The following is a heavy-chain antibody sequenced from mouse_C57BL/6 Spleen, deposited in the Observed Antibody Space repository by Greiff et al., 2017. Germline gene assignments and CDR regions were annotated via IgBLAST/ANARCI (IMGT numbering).Heavy chain of an antibody. V-gene: IGHV1-82*01. CDR1: GYAFSSSW. Sequence: QVQLKQSGPELVKPGASVKISCKASGYAFSSSWMNWVKQRPGKGLEWIGRIYPGDGDTNYNGKFKGKATLTADKSSSTAYMQLSSLTSEDSAVYFCARGRYDYDEDAMDDWGQGTSVTVSS. D-gene: IGHD2-4*01. CDR2: IYPGDGDT. J-gene: IGHJ4*01. CDR3: ARGRYDYDEDAMDD.